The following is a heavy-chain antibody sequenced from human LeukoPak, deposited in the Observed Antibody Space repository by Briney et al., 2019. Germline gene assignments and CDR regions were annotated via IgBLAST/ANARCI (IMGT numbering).Heavy chain of an antibody. Sequence: SETLSLTCTVSGGPTSSGSYYWSWIRQPAGKGLEWIGRIYTSGSTNYNPSLKSRVTISVDTSKNQFSLKLSSVTAADTAVYYCASTRYYDSSGYYLGEDYWGQGTLVTVSS. CDR3: ASTRYYDSSGYYLGEDY. CDR2: IYTSGST. D-gene: IGHD3-22*01. V-gene: IGHV4-61*02. J-gene: IGHJ4*02. CDR1: GGPTSSGSYY.